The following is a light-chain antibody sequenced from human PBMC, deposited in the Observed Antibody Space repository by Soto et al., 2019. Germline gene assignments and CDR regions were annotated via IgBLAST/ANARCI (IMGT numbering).Light chain of an antibody. V-gene: IGKV3-11*01. CDR1: QSVNNY. CDR2: DAS. Sequence: EILLTQSPATLSLSPGERATLSCRASQSVNNYLAWYKQRPGQAPRLLIYDASYRATGIPARFSGSGSGTEFTLTISSLEPEDFAVYYCQHRNNRPFSFGPGTKVDIK. J-gene: IGKJ3*01. CDR3: QHRNNRPFS.